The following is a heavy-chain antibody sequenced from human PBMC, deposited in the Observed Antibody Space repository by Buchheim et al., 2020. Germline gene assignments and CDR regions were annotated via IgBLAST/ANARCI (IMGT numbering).Heavy chain of an antibody. D-gene: IGHD1-26*01. Sequence: QVQLQESGPGLVKPSETLSLTCTVSGGSISSYYWSWIRQPPGKGLEWIGYIYYSGSTNYNPSLKSRVTISVDTSKNQFPLKLSSVTAADTAVYYCARALARPPRYYFDYWGQGTL. CDR3: ARALARPPRYYFDY. J-gene: IGHJ4*02. CDR2: IYYSGST. CDR1: GGSISSYY. V-gene: IGHV4-59*01.